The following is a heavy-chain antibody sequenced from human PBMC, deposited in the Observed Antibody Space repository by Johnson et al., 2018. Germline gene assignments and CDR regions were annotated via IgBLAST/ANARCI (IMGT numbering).Heavy chain of an antibody. V-gene: IGHV4-34*01. CDR1: GGSLSGYY. Sequence: QVQLQQWGAGLLKPSETLSLSCAVYGGSLSGYYWSWIRQPPGEGLEWIGEINHSGSTNYNSSLKSRVTISIDTSKDQFSLKVSSVTAADTAVYYCSRGVTDQHWSQGTLVTVSS. J-gene: IGHJ1*01. CDR3: SRGVTDQH. CDR2: INHSGST. D-gene: IGHD4-23*01.